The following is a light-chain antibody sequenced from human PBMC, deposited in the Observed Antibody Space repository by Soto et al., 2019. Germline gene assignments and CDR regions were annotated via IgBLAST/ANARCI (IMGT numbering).Light chain of an antibody. CDR3: SSYTGNNNLVV. V-gene: IGLV2-8*01. Sequence: QSVLTQPTSASGSPGQSVTISCTGTSSDVGRYNYVSWYQQHPGKAPKLMIYEVTKRPSGVPDRFSVSKSGNTASLTVSGLHAEDEADYYCSSYTGNNNLVVFGGGTKLTVL. CDR2: EVT. J-gene: IGLJ2*01. CDR1: SSDVGRYNY.